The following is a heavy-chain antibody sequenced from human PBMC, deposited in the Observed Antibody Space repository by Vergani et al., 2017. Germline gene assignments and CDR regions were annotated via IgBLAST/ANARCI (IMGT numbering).Heavy chain of an antibody. Sequence: QVTLRESGPALVKPTQTLTLTCTFSGCSLSTSGMCVSWIRQPPGKALEWLARIDWVDDKYYSTSLKTRLTISKDTSKNQLVLTMTNMDPVDTATYYCARTGYSYSKAFDYWGQGTLVTVSS. D-gene: IGHD5-18*01. V-gene: IGHV2-70*15. CDR1: GCSLSTSGMC. CDR3: ARTGYSYSKAFDY. CDR2: IDWVDDK. J-gene: IGHJ4*02.